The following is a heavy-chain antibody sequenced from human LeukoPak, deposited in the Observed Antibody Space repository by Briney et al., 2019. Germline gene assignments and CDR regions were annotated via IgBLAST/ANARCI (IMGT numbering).Heavy chain of an antibody. CDR3: ARAGSGAWDYFDY. CDR1: GFTFDDYG. D-gene: IGHD2-15*01. Sequence: PGGPLRLSCAASGFTFDDYGMNWVRQAPGKGLEWVSGINWNGGSTGYADSVKGRLTISRDNAKNSLYLQMNRLRAEDTALYYCARAGSGAWDYFDYWGQGTLVTVSS. J-gene: IGHJ4*02. CDR2: INWNGGST. V-gene: IGHV3-20*04.